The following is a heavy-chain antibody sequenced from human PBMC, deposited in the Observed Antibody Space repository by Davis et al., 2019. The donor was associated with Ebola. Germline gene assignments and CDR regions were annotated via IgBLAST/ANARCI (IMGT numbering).Heavy chain of an antibody. CDR1: GLTFSSSY. Sequence: GESLKISCAASGLTFSSSYMNWVRQAPGKGLEWVSSISGSSTYIFYADSVKGRFTISRDNAKNSLYLQMDSLTAEDTAVYYCVSSDYWGQGTLVTVSS. V-gene: IGHV3-21*01. J-gene: IGHJ4*02. CDR2: ISGSSTYI. CDR3: VSSDY.